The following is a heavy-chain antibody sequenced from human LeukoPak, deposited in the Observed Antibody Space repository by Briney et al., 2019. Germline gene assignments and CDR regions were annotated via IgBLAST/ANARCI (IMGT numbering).Heavy chain of an antibody. Sequence: GGSLRLSCAASGFTFSSYSMSWVRQAPGKGLEWVSSIRSSSSYIYYADSVKGRFTISRDNAKNSLYLQMNSLRAEDTAVYYCARDPNYYGSGSYSRMDVWGKGTTVTVSS. CDR2: IRSSSSYI. CDR1: GFTFSSYS. V-gene: IGHV3-21*01. J-gene: IGHJ6*04. CDR3: ARDPNYYGSGSYSRMDV. D-gene: IGHD3-10*01.